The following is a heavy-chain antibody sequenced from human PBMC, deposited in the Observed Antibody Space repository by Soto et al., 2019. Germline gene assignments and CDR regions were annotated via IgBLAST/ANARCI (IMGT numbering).Heavy chain of an antibody. CDR3: SSHGAHTFTAFYYFYYYMDV. Sequence: GGSLRLSCAASGFTFSNAWMSWVRQAPGKGLEWVGRIKSKTDGGTTDYAAPVKGRFTISRDDSKNTLYLQMNSLKTEDTAVYYCSSHGAHTFTAFYYFYYYMDVWGKGTTVTVSS. J-gene: IGHJ6*03. CDR1: GFTFSNAW. D-gene: IGHD2-21*02. CDR2: IKSKTDGGTT. V-gene: IGHV3-15*01.